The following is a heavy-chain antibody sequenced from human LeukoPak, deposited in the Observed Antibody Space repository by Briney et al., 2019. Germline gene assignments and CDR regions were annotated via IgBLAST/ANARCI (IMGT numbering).Heavy chain of an antibody. CDR2: IYHSGST. D-gene: IGHD4-17*01. CDR3: ARVDYGDPPGAFDI. Sequence: SETLSLTCAVSGGSISSSNWWSWVRQPPGKGLEWIGEIYHSGSTNYNPSLKSRVTISVDKSKNQFSLKLSSVTAADTAVYYCARVDYGDPPGAFDIWGQGTMVTVSS. CDR1: GGSISSSNW. V-gene: IGHV4-4*02. J-gene: IGHJ3*02.